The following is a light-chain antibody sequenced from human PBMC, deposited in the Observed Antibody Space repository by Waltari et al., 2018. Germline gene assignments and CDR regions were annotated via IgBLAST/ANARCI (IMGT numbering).Light chain of an antibody. Sequence: DIVMTQTPLSLSVTPGQPASISCKSSQSLLHSEGKTYLYWYLQKPGQSPQRLIDEVSIRFSGVPDRFRRSGSGTDFTLKISRVEAEDVGVYYCMQGIHLPMYPFGQGTKLEI. CDR2: EVS. J-gene: IGKJ2*01. V-gene: IGKV2-29*03. CDR1: QSLLHSEGKTY. CDR3: MQGIHLPMYP.